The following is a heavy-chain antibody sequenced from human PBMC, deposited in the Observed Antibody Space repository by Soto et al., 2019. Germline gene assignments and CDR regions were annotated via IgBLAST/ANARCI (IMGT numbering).Heavy chain of an antibody. CDR2: IVVGSGNT. Sequence: EASVKVSCKASGFTFTSSAVQWVRQARGQRLEWIGWIVVGSGNTNYAQKFQERVTITRDMSTSTAYMELSSLRSEDTAVYYCAAAYSSLAFDIWGQGTMVTVSS. CDR1: GFTFTSSA. J-gene: IGHJ3*02. V-gene: IGHV1-58*01. D-gene: IGHD2-21*01. CDR3: AAAYSSLAFDI.